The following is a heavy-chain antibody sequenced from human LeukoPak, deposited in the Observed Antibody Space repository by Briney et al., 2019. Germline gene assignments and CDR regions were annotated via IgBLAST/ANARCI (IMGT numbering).Heavy chain of an antibody. Sequence: GGSLRLSCAASGFTFSSYAMSWVRQAPGKGLEWVSLISGSGGSTSYADSVKGRFTISRDKSKNTLYLQMNTLRAEDTAVYYCARSYYYGSGSYVWFDPWGQGTLVTVSS. CDR3: ARSYYYGSGSYVWFDP. D-gene: IGHD3-10*01. J-gene: IGHJ5*02. CDR2: ISGSGGST. V-gene: IGHV3-23*01. CDR1: GFTFSSYA.